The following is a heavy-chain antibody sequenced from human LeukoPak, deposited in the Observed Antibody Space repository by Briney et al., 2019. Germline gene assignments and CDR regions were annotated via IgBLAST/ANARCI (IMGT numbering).Heavy chain of an antibody. J-gene: IGHJ4*02. V-gene: IGHV3-9*01. Sequence: GGFLRLSCAASGFTFDDYAMHWVRQAPGKGLEWVSGISWNSGSIGYADSVKGRFTISRDNAKNSLYLQMNSLRAEDTALYYCAKGPEFGYSYGYFDYWGQGTLVTVSS. CDR3: AKGPEFGYSYGYFDY. CDR1: GFTFDDYA. D-gene: IGHD5-18*01. CDR2: ISWNSGSI.